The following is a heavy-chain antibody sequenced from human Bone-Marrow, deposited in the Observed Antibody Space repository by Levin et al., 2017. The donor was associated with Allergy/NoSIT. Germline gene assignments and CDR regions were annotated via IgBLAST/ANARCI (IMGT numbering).Heavy chain of an antibody. J-gene: IGHJ4*02. CDR2: LSYSGGNT. V-gene: IGHV3-23*01. Sequence: PGGSLRLSCVVSGFTFSTYPMTWVRQAPGKGLEWVSALSYSGGNTYYADSVKGRFTISRDNSKNTLYLQMNSLRAEDTAIYYCAKSRDDGYYFDYWGQGTLVSVSS. CDR1: GFTFSTYP. CDR3: AKSRDDGYYFDY.